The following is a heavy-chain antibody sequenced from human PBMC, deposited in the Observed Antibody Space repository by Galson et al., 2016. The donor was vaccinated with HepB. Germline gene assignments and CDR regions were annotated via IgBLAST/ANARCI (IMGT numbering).Heavy chain of an antibody. J-gene: IGHJ4*02. CDR1: GFTFSDYW. CDR3: ARGPNYGARSDYLDY. D-gene: IGHD3-10*01. CDR2: IRKDGNEK. V-gene: IGHV3-7*03. Sequence: SLRLSCAASGFTFSDYWMNWVRQAPGKGLEWVANIRKDGNEKRYVDSVKGRFPISRDIAKNSLHLQMDSLRVEDTAVSYCARGPNYGARSDYLDYWGQGILVAVSS.